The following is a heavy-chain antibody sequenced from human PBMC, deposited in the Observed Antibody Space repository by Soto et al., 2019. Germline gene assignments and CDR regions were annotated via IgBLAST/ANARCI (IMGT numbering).Heavy chain of an antibody. V-gene: IGHV1-69*13. CDR3: ARVGYCSGGSCYYYYYYGMDV. CDR2: IIPIFGTA. J-gene: IGHJ6*02. Sequence: GASVKVSCKASGGTFSSYAISCVRQAPGQGLEWMGGIIPIFGTANYAQKFQGRVTITADESTSTAYMELSSLRSEDTAVYYCARVGYCSGGSCYYYYYYGMDVWGQGTTVTVSS. CDR1: GGTFSSYA. D-gene: IGHD2-15*01.